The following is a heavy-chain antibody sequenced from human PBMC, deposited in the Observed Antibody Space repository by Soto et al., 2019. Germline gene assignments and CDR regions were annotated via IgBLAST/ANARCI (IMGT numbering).Heavy chain of an antibody. J-gene: IGHJ4*02. D-gene: IGHD3-22*01. CDR3: ARGPYYYDTSGYGY. V-gene: IGHV3-11*01. CDR2: ISSSGSTI. Sequence: GGSLRLSCAASGCTFSDYYMNWIRQAPGKGLEWVSYISSSGSTIYYADSVKGRFTISRDNAKNSLYLQMNSLRAEDTAVYYCARGPYYYDTSGYGYWGQGTLVTVSS. CDR1: GCTFSDYY.